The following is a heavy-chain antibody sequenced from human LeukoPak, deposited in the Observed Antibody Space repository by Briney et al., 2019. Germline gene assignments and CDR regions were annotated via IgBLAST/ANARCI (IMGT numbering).Heavy chain of an antibody. J-gene: IGHJ4*02. V-gene: IGHV5-51*01. Sequence: GESPKISCKGSGYSITSYWIGWVRQMPGKGLEWMGIIYPGDSDTRYSPSFQGQVTISADKSISTAYLQWSSLKASDTAMYYCARQITIFGVFTFDYWGQGTLVTVSS. D-gene: IGHD3-3*01. CDR3: ARQITIFGVFTFDY. CDR1: GYSITSYW. CDR2: IYPGDSDT.